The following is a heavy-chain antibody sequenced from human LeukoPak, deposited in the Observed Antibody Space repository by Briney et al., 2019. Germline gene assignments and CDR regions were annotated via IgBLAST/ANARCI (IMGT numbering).Heavy chain of an antibody. Sequence: GGSLRLSCAASGVTVSNNYMNWVRQAPGKGLEWVSLIFSNGDTHYADSVKGRFTISRDNSKNTLYLQMNSLRAEDTAVYYCAKYGATVTYYYFDYWGQGTLVTVSS. CDR1: GVTVSNNY. CDR2: IFSNGDT. CDR3: AKYGATVTYYYFDY. V-gene: IGHV3-53*01. D-gene: IGHD4-17*01. J-gene: IGHJ4*02.